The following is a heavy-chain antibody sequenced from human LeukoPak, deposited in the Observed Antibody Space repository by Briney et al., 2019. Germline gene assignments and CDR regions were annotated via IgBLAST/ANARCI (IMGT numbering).Heavy chain of an antibody. Sequence: GGSLRLSCVDSGFTFSTYSMNWVRQAPGKGLEWVSSISSSSSYIYYADSVKGRFTISRDNSKNTLYLQMNNLRAGDRAVYYRAPRVVGSAPFDYWGQGTLGTVSS. CDR3: APRVVGSAPFDY. V-gene: IGHV3-21*04. CDR2: ISSSSSYI. CDR1: GFTFSTYS. J-gene: IGHJ4*02. D-gene: IGHD2-15*01.